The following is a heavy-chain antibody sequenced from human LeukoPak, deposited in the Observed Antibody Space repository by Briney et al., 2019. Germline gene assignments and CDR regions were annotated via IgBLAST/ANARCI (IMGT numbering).Heavy chain of an antibody. V-gene: IGHV4-34*01. D-gene: IGHD5-12*01. CDR3: AREKLSGYDRYFDY. CDR1: GGSFSGYY. CDR2: INHSGST. J-gene: IGHJ4*02. Sequence: PSETLSLTCAVYGGSFSGYYWSWIRQPPGKGLEWIGEINHSGSTSYNPSLKSRVTISVDTSKNQFSLKLSSVTAADTAVYYCAREKLSGYDRYFDYWGQGTLVTVSS.